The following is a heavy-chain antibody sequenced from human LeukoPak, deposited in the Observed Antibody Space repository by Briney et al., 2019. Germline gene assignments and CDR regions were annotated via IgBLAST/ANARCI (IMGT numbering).Heavy chain of an antibody. CDR2: ISGGGGST. CDR3: AKCARIDWLPIDY. Sequence: GGSLRLSCAAAGFTVSSNYMSWVRQAQGKGLEWVSGISGGGGSTYYADFVKGRFTISRDNSKNTVYLQMNSLRAEDTAVYYCAKCARIDWLPIDYWGQGTLVTVSS. V-gene: IGHV3-23*01. D-gene: IGHD3-9*01. CDR1: GFTVSSNY. J-gene: IGHJ4*02.